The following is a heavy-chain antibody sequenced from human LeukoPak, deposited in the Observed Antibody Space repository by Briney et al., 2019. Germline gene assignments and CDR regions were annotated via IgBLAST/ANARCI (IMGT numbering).Heavy chain of an antibody. D-gene: IGHD2-2*01. CDR3: ARGGPRYCSSTSCSFDY. V-gene: IGHV4-30-2*01. CDR2: IYHSGST. CDR1: GGSISSGGYY. Sequence: KSSETLSLTCTVSGGSISSGGYYWSWIRQPPGKGLEWIGYIYHSGSTYYNPSLKSRVTISVDRSKNQFSLKLSSVTAADTAVYYCARGGPRYCSSTSCSFDYWGQGTLVTVSS. J-gene: IGHJ4*02.